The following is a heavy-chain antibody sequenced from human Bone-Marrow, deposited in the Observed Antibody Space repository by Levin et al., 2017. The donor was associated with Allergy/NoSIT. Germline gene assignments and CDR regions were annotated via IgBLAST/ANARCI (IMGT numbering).Heavy chain of an antibody. J-gene: IGHJ6*02. CDR2: ISYGGNT. CDR3: ACIRSGRYYGMNV. Sequence: SETLSLTCTVSGTSISNFYWTWIRQSPRGGLEYIGYISYGGNTDYNPSLRRRVTISEDTSKIQFSLRLTSVTAADTAIYYCACIRSGRYYGMNVWGQGTTVTVSS. D-gene: IGHD3-10*01. CDR1: GTSISNFY. V-gene: IGHV4-59*01.